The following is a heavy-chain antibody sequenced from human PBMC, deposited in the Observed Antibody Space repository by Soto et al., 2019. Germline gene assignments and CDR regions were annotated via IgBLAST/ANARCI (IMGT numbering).Heavy chain of an antibody. CDR2: IYSGGST. J-gene: IGHJ2*01. V-gene: IGHV3-66*01. CDR1: GFTVSNNY. CDR3: ARTGIAATLGDWYFDL. Sequence: EVQLVESGGGLVQPGGSLRLSCAASGFTVSNNYMSWVRQAPGKGLEWVSVIYSGGSTYYADSAKGRFTISRDNSKNTLYLQMNSLRAEDTAVYYCARTGIAATLGDWYFDLWGRGTLVPVSS. D-gene: IGHD6-13*01.